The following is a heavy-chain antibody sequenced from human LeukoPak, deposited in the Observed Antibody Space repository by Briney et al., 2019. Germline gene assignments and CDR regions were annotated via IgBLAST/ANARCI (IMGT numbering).Heavy chain of an antibody. CDR2: ISAYNGNT. CDR1: GYTFTSYG. V-gene: IGHV1-18*01. D-gene: IGHD3-22*01. Sequence: ASVKVSCKASGYTFTSYGISWVRQAPGQGLEWMGWISAYNGNTNYAQKLQGRVTMTTDTSTSTAYMELRSLRSDDTAVYYCARGKRITMTVDYMDVWGKGTTVTVSS. J-gene: IGHJ6*03. CDR3: ARGKRITMTVDYMDV.